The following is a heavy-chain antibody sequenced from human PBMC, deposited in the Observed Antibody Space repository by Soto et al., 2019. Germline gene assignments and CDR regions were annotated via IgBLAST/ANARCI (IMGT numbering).Heavy chain of an antibody. D-gene: IGHD1-20*01. CDR1: GYTFTSYG. CDR3: ARDVPIISGTSRYGMDV. V-gene: IGHV1-18*01. Sequence: GASAKVSCKASGYTFTSYGISWVRQAPGQGLEWMGWISAYNGNTNSAQRLQGRVTMTTDTSTSTAYMELRSLRSDDTALYYCARDVPIISGTSRYGMDVWGQGTTVTVSS. J-gene: IGHJ6*02. CDR2: ISAYNGNT.